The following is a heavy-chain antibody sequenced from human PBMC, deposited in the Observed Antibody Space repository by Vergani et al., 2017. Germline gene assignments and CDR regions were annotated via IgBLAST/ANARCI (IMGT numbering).Heavy chain of an antibody. Sequence: QVRLQQWGAGLLKPSETLSLTCAVYGGSFSGYYWSWIRQPPGKGLEWIGEINHSGSTNYNPSLKSRVTISVDTSKNQFSLKLSSVTAADTAVYYCARGGKSGYSGYGPGWFDPWGQGTLVTVSS. D-gene: IGHD5-12*01. CDR3: ARGGKSGYSGYGPGWFDP. CDR2: INHSGST. J-gene: IGHJ5*02. CDR1: GGSFSGYY. V-gene: IGHV4-34*01.